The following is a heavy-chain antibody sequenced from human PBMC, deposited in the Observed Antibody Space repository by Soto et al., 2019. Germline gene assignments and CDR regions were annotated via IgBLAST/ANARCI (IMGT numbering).Heavy chain of an antibody. Sequence: QITLKESGPTLVKPTQTLTLTCTFSGFSLSTSGVGVGWIRQPQGKALEWLTFIYWDDDKPNSPFLKSRLTITKDTSKNQVVLTMTNMDPVDTVMYYCAHLVVAGIAYYFASWGQGTLVTVSS. CDR3: AHLVVAGIAYYFAS. J-gene: IGHJ4*02. CDR2: IYWDDDK. V-gene: IGHV2-5*02. CDR1: GFSLSTSGVG. D-gene: IGHD2-15*01.